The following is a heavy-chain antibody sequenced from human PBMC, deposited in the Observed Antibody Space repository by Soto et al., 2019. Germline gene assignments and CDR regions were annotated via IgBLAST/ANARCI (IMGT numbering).Heavy chain of an antibody. V-gene: IGHV3-33*01. CDR3: AREAGARFDY. CDR2: IWYDGSNK. J-gene: IGHJ4*02. D-gene: IGHD3-10*01. Sequence: QVQLVESGGGVVQPGRSLRLSCAASGFTFSSYGMHWVRQAPGKGLEWVAVIWYDGSNKYYADSVKGRFTISRDNSKNTMYLQMNSLRAEDTAVYYCAREAGARFDYWGQGTLVTVSS. CDR1: GFTFSSYG.